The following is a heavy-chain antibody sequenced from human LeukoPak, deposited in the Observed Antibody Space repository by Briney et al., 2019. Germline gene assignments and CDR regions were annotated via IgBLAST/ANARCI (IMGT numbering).Heavy chain of an antibody. J-gene: IGHJ1*01. D-gene: IGHD4-17*01. CDR3: ARDGPTNYGDYTEYFQH. V-gene: IGHV1-18*01. CDR2: ISAYNGNT. CDR1: GYTFTSYG. Sequence: ASVKVSRKASGYTFTSYGISWVRQAPGQGLEWMGWISAYNGNTNYAQKLQGRVTMTTDTSTSTAYMELRSLRSDDTAVYYCARDGPTNYGDYTEYFQHWGQGTLVTVSS.